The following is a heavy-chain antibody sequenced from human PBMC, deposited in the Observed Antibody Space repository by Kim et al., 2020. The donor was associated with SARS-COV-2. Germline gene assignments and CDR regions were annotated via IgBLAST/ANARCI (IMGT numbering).Heavy chain of an antibody. CDR3: ARDLAVGSLVVVVGVTTDYNGLDV. D-gene: IGHD2-2*01. CDR1: GFTFSDHG. Sequence: GGSLRLSCAASGFTFSDHGMHWVRQAPGKGLEWVSYISSTSRSIYYADSVKGRFTIARDNADNSLFLQMNSLRDEDTAVYYCARDLAVGSLVVVVGVTTDYNGLDVWGQGTTVTVSS. V-gene: IGHV3-48*02. CDR2: ISSTSRSI. J-gene: IGHJ6*02.